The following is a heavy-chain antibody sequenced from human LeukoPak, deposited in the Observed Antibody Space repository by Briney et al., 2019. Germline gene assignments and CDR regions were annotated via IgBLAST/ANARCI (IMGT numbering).Heavy chain of an antibody. J-gene: IGHJ4*02. CDR1: GYTFTDYT. CDR3: ARESGDYDFWSGYMTSLDY. D-gene: IGHD3-3*01. Sequence: ASVKVSCKASGYTFTDYTMHWLRQAPGQRLDWMGWINGGSGNTKYSQKFQGRVTITRDTSASTAYMELSSLRSEDTAVYYCARESGDYDFWSGYMTSLDYWGQGTLVTVSS. CDR2: INGGSGNT. V-gene: IGHV1-3*01.